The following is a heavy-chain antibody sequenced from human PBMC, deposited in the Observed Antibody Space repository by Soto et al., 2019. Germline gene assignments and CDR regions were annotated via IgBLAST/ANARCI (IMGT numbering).Heavy chain of an antibody. CDR2: IIPILGIA. Sequence: ASVKVSCKASGGTFSSYTISWVRQAPGQGLEWMGRIIPILGIANYAQKFQGRVTITADKSTSTAYMELSSLRSEDTAVYYCARERESLVVVPAATLPDYYYYMDVWGKGTTVTVSS. J-gene: IGHJ6*03. CDR1: GGTFSSYT. CDR3: ARERESLVVVPAATLPDYYYYMDV. D-gene: IGHD2-2*01. V-gene: IGHV1-69*04.